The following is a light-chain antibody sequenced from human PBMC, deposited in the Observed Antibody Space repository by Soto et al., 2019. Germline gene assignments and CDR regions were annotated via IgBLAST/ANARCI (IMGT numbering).Light chain of an antibody. V-gene: IGKV1-6*01. Sequence: AIQMTQSPSSLSASVGDRVTITCRASQGIRNDLGWYQQKPGKAPKLLIYAASSLQSGVPSRFSGSISGTDFTLTINSLQPEDFATYYCLQDYNYPWTFGQGTKVEIK. CDR2: AAS. CDR3: LQDYNYPWT. J-gene: IGKJ1*01. CDR1: QGIRND.